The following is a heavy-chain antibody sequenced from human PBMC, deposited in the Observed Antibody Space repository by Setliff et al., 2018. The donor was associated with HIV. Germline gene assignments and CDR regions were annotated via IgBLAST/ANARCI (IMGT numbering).Heavy chain of an antibody. V-gene: IGHV4-61*05. CDR3: ARHSPNVGVRGDAFDI. D-gene: IGHD2-8*01. Sequence: SETLSLTCTVSGGSISSSSYYWGWIRQPPGKGLEWIGHIYTSGSTNYNPSLKSRVTISLDTSRTQFSLRLSSVTAADTAVYYCARHSPNVGVRGDAFDIWGQGTVVTVSS. CDR2: IYTSGST. J-gene: IGHJ3*02. CDR1: GGSISSSSYY.